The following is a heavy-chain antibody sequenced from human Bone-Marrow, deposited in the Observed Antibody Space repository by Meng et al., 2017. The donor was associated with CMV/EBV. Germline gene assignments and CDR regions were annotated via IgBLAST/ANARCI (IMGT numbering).Heavy chain of an antibody. CDR3: ARLPYDFRSAEFYAMDV. J-gene: IGHJ6*02. V-gene: IGHV3-7*01. Sequence: GESLKISCAASGFRFRTYWMTWVRQAPGKGPEWVANIKQEGSEKYYVDSVKGRFTISRDNAKNSLYLQMNSLRAEDTAVYYCARLPYDFRSAEFYAMDVWGQATTVTFSS. CDR2: IKQEGSEK. CDR1: GFRFRTYW. D-gene: IGHD3-3*01.